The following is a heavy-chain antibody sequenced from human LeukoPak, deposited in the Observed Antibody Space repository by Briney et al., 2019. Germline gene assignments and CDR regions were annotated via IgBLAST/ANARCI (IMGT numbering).Heavy chain of an antibody. J-gene: IGHJ6*03. Sequence: GGSLRLSCAASGFTFSSYWMHWVREAPGQGLGWVSRVNSDGSSTSYADSVKRRFTISRDNAKNTLYLQMNSLRVEDAAMYYCARAKSLRLRKLYYDYNCVRGNGTTVTVSS. V-gene: IGHV3-74*01. CDR3: ARAKSLRLRKLYYDYNCV. D-gene: IGHD6-25*01. CDR2: VNSDGSST. CDR1: GFTFSSYW.